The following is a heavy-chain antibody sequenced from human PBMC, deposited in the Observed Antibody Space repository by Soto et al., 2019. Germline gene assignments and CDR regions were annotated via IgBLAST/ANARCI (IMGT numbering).Heavy chain of an antibody. CDR2: INHSGST. CDR1: GGSFSGYY. CDR3: ARAGLDSGSYYKLDY. V-gene: IGHV4-34*09. Sequence: TLSLTCAVYGGSFSGYYWSWIRQPPGKGLEWIGEINHSGSTNYNPSLKSRVTISVDTSKNQFSLKLSSVTAADTAVYYCARAGLDSGSYYKLDYWGQGTLVTVSS. J-gene: IGHJ4*02. D-gene: IGHD3-10*01.